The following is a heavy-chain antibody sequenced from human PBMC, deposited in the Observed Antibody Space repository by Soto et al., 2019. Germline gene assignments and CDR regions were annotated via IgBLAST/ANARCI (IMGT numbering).Heavy chain of an antibody. J-gene: IGHJ6*02. CDR1: GGCISSYY. D-gene: IGHD6-13*01. CDR3: ASQYSSSWYQPSAYYYYGMDV. Sequence: PSETMSLTCTASGGCISSYYWSWIRQPQGKGLEWIGYIYYSGSTNYNPSLKSRVTISVDTSKNQFSLKLSSVTAADTAVYYCASQYSSSWYQPSAYYYYGMDVWGQGTTVTVSS. CDR2: IYYSGST. V-gene: IGHV4-59*08.